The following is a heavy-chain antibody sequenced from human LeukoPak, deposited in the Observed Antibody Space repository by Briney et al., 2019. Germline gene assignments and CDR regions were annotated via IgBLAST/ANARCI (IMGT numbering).Heavy chain of an antibody. J-gene: IGHJ5*02. CDR1: GFTFSSYA. D-gene: IGHD3-10*01. V-gene: IGHV3-23*01. Sequence: GGSLRLSCAASGFTFSSYAMSWVRQAPGKGLEWVSAISGSGGGTYYADSVKGRFTISRDNSKNTLYLQMNSLRAEDTAVYYCAKDREGGSRLRGWFDPWGQGTLVTVSS. CDR3: AKDREGGSRLRGWFDP. CDR2: ISGSGGGT.